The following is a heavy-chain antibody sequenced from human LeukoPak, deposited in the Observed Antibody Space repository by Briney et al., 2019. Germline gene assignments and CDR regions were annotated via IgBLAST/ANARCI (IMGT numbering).Heavy chain of an antibody. D-gene: IGHD6-6*01. J-gene: IGHJ5*02. V-gene: IGHV4-39*01. CDR1: GGSISSSSYY. CDR3: ARHWVTSSSTNWFDP. Sequence: SETLSLTCTVSGGSISSSSYYWGWIRQPPGKGLEWICSIYYSGSTYYNPSLKSRVTISVDTSKNQFSLKLSSLTAADTAVYYCARHWVTSSSTNWFDPGGQGALVTVSS. CDR2: IYYSGST.